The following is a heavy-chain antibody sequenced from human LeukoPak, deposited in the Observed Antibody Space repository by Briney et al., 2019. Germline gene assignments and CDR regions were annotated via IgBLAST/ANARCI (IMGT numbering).Heavy chain of an antibody. CDR1: GFTFSGYA. CDR3: AKGHQVTFFDY. CDR2: ISSTGDST. D-gene: IGHD5-18*01. Sequence: PGGSLRLSCAASGFTFSGYAMSWVRQTPGKGLEWVSTISSTGDSTYHADSVKGRFTISRDNSKNTLYLQMNSLRAEDTAVYYCAKGHQVTFFDYWGQGTLVTVSS. J-gene: IGHJ4*02. V-gene: IGHV3-23*01.